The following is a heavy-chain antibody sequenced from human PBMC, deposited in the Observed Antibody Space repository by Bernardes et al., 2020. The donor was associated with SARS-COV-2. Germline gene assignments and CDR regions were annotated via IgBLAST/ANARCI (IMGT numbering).Heavy chain of an antibody. CDR2: LSDDGTST. V-gene: IGHV3-74*03. CDR1: GFMLSDYW. D-gene: IGHD6-19*01. J-gene: IGHJ2*01. CDR3: GKRAVAGTHWYFDL. Sequence: GGSLRLSCAASGFMLSDYWMHWVRQVPGKGLVWVSRLSDDGTSTTYADSVKGRFTFSRDKAKNTLYLQMNSLTVEDTAVYYCGKRAVAGTHWYFDLWGRGTLVPVSS.